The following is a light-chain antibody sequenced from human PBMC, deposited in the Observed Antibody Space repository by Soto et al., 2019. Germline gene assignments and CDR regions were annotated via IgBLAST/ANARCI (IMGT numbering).Light chain of an antibody. CDR3: QSYDNSLTHVV. J-gene: IGLJ2*01. CDR2: GDN. Sequence: QSVLTQPPSVSGAPGQRVTIPCTGSSSNIGSFYDVHWYQQLPGTVPKLLIYGDNNRPSGVPDRFSGSKSGTAASLAITGLQAEDEADYYCQSYDNSLTHVVFGGGTKLTVL. CDR1: SSNIGSFYD. V-gene: IGLV1-40*01.